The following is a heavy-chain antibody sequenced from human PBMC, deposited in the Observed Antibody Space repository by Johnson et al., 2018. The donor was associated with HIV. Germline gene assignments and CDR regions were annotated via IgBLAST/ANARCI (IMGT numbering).Heavy chain of an antibody. V-gene: IGHV3-11*04. J-gene: IGHJ3*02. D-gene: IGHD6-6*01. Sequence: QVQLVESGGTLVKPGGSLRLSCAASGFTLSDYYMTWIRQAPGKGLEWVSYISDSGSSIYYLDPVKGRFTISRDNARKSLYLQMNSLRAEDTAVYYCAKPDGSSNDAFDIWGQGTMVTVSS. CDR3: AKPDGSSNDAFDI. CDR2: ISDSGSSI. CDR1: GFTLSDYY.